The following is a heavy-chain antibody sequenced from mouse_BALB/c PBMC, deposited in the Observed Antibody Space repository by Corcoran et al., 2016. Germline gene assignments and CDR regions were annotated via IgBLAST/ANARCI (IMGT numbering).Heavy chain of an antibody. D-gene: IGHD4-1*01. J-gene: IGHJ2*01. CDR2: INPYNGAT. CDR1: GYSFTGYY. V-gene: IGHV1-26*01. CDR3: ARSDAGTGFDY. Sequence: ELQLQQSGPELVKPGASVKISCKASGYSFTGYYMHWVKQSHVKSLEWIGRINPYNGATSYNQNFKDKASLTVDKSSSTAYMELHSLTSEDSAVYDCARSDAGTGFDYWGQGTTLTVSS.